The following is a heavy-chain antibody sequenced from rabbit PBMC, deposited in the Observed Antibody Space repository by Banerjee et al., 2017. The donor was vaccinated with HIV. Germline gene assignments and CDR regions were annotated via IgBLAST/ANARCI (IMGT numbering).Heavy chain of an antibody. V-gene: IGHV1S45*01. CDR2: IHSVSGST. D-gene: IGHD2-1*01. CDR3: ARDNIVSGAYEFNL. J-gene: IGHJ4*01. CDR1: EFFFSFSNW. Sequence: QEQLVESGGDLVKPEGSLTLTCKASEFFFSFSNWICWVRQAPGKGLEWIACIHSVSGSTYYASWATGRFTISKTSSPTVTLQMTSLTAADTATYFCARDNIVSGAYEFNLWGQGTLVTVS.